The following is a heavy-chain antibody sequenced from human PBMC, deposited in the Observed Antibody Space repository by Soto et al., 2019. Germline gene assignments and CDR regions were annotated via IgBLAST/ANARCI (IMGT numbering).Heavy chain of an antibody. CDR3: ARLRFCGGDSCYPLDV. Sequence: ASVKVSCKASGATLDTFINFGITWVRQAPGQSLEWMGWVIVENGNTKYSQNFQGRLTITRDTSASTVYMDLSSLKLEDTAVYYCARLRFCGGDSCYPLDVWGQGSKVTVSS. CDR2: VIVENGNT. J-gene: IGHJ3*01. CDR1: GATLDTFINFG. D-gene: IGHD2-21*01. V-gene: IGHV1-3*01.